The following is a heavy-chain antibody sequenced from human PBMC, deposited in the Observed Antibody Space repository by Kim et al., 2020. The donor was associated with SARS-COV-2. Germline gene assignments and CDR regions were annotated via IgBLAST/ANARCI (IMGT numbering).Heavy chain of an antibody. Sequence: GGSLRLSCAASGITFSDAWLSWVRQAPGKGLEWVGCIKSKADGGTADYAAPVEGRFIISRDDSRNTLLLQMNSLKTAATAVYYCTFRRWSYTDCSDYSG. J-gene: IGHJ4*01. CDR1: GITFSDAW. CDR3: TFRRWSYTDCSDY. CDR2: IKSKADGGTA. V-gene: IGHV3-15*01. D-gene: IGHD2-15*01.